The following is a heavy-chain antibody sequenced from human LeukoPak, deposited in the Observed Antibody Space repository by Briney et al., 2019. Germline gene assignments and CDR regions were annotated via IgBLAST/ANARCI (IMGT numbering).Heavy chain of an antibody. J-gene: IGHJ4*02. CDR3: ARADGGDIDY. CDR1: GFTFSTYS. D-gene: IGHD2-21*02. CDR2: ISSSYNYT. Sequence: GGSLRLSCAASGFTFSTYSMNWVRQAPGKGLEWVSSISSSYNYTYYAESLKGRLTISRDNAKNALYLQMSSLRPEDTAVYYCARADGGDIDYWGQGTLVTVSS. V-gene: IGHV3-21*01.